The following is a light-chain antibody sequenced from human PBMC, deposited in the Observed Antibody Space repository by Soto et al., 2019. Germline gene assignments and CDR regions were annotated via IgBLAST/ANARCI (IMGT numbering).Light chain of an antibody. V-gene: IGLV2-23*02. CDR1: SSDVGSYNL. Sequence: QSVLTQPASVSGSPGQSITMSCTGTSSDVGSYNLVSWYQQHPGKAPKLMIYEVSKRPSGVSNRFSGSKSGNTASLTISGLQAEDEAEYYCCSYAGSSTLVFGGGTKLTVL. J-gene: IGLJ2*01. CDR3: CSYAGSSTLV. CDR2: EVS.